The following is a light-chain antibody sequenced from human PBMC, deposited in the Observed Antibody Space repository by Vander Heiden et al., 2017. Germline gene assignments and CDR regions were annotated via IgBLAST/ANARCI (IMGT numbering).Light chain of an antibody. CDR3: QQDDFSPLT. CDR1: QTVGRNY. V-gene: IGKV3-20*01. Sequence: EIVLTQSPGTLSLSPGERATLSCRASQTVGRNYLAWFQQKPGQPPRLLIHEASRRVTGIPDRFSGSGSGTDFSLTISRLEPEDFAVYYCQQDDFSPLTFGGGTKVEIK. J-gene: IGKJ4*01. CDR2: EAS.